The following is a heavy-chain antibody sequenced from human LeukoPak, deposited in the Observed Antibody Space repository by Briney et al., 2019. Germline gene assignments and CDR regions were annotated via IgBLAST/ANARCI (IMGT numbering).Heavy chain of an antibody. CDR1: GFTFSSYW. J-gene: IGHJ6*03. D-gene: IGHD1-26*01. CDR2: INSDGSST. Sequence: GGSLRLSCAASGFTFSSYWMHWFRQAPGKGLVWVSRINSDGSSTSYADSVKGRFTISRDNAKNTLYLQMNSLRAEDTAVYYCARARGRELPADYYYYYYMDVWGKGTTVTVSS. CDR3: ARARGRELPADYYYYYYMDV. V-gene: IGHV3-74*01.